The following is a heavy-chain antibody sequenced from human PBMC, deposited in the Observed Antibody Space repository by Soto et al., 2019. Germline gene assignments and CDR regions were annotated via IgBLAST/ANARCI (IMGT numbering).Heavy chain of an antibody. CDR3: GPRGAVADPRGY. CDR1: GDSISSSNDF. J-gene: IGHJ4*02. Sequence: PSETLSLTCTVSGDSISSSNDFWGWIRQPPGKGLEWIGTIFYSGSTNYNPSLKSRVAISVDTSKNQFSLNLRSVTAADTAVYYCGPRGAVADPRGYWGQGTLVTVSS. CDR2: IFYSGST. D-gene: IGHD6-19*01. V-gene: IGHV4-39*07.